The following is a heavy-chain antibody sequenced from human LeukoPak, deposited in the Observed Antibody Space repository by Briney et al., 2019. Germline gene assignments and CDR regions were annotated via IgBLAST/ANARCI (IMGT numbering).Heavy chain of an antibody. J-gene: IGHJ3*02. CDR1: GGSISSYF. D-gene: IGHD1-26*01. V-gene: IGHV4-59*01. CDR3: ARYIVSYPHDAFDI. Sequence: PSETLSLTCTVSGGSISSYFWSWIRQPPGQGLEWMGYIYHSESTSYNHSLQSRVTISVDTSKKQFSLKLSSVTAADAAFYYCARYIVSYPHDAFDIWGQGTMVTVSS. CDR2: IYHSEST.